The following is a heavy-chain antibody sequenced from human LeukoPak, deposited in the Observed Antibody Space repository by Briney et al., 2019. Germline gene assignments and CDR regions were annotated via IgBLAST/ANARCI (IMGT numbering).Heavy chain of an antibody. CDR2: IYYTGIT. V-gene: IGHV4-59*13. CDR3: ARLHSSRAEEFDP. Sequence: SETLSLTCTVSGGSISGYYWSRIRQSPGKGLEWIGYIYYTGITAYNPSLGSRVTISVDRSNNQFSPRLTSVTAADTAVYYCARLHSSRAEEFDPWGQGTLVTVSS. CDR1: GGSISGYY. J-gene: IGHJ5*02.